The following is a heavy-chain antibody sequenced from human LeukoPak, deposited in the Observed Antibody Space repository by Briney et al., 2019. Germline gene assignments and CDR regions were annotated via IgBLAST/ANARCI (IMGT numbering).Heavy chain of an antibody. Sequence: SETLSLTCTVSGYSISNDYWGWIRQPPGKGLEWVGSISHRGSTYYNPSLRSRITISLDRSKQKFSLKLTSVTAADTAVYFCARGAEYYAIWRGYAGYSDYWGQGISVTVSS. D-gene: IGHD3-3*01. CDR1: GYSISNDY. CDR3: ARGAEYYAIWRGYAGYSDY. V-gene: IGHV4-38-2*02. J-gene: IGHJ4*02. CDR2: ISHRGST.